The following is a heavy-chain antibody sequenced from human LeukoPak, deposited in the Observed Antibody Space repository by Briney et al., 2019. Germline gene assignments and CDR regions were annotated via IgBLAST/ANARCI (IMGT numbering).Heavy chain of an antibody. CDR3: ARDRRPYYYGSGSGIFDY. D-gene: IGHD3-10*01. V-gene: IGHV1-69*13. J-gene: IGHJ4*02. CDR2: TIPIFGTA. Sequence: ASVKVSCKASGGTFSSYAISWARQAPGQGLEWMGGTIPIFGTANYAQKFQGRVTITADESTSIAYMELSSLRSEDTAVYYCARDRRPYYYGSGSGIFDYWGQGTLVTVSS. CDR1: GGTFSSYA.